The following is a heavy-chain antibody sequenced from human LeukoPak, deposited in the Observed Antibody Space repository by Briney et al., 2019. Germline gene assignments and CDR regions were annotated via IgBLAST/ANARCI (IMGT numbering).Heavy chain of an antibody. Sequence: SETLSLTCTVSGGSISSYYWSWIRQPPGKGLEWIGYIYYSGSTNYNPSLKSRVTISIDTSKNQFSLKLSSVTAADTAVYYCARVNYDFWSGPATPQDAFDIWGQGTMVTVSS. J-gene: IGHJ3*02. D-gene: IGHD3-3*01. CDR1: GGSISSYY. V-gene: IGHV4-59*01. CDR2: IYYSGST. CDR3: ARVNYDFWSGPATPQDAFDI.